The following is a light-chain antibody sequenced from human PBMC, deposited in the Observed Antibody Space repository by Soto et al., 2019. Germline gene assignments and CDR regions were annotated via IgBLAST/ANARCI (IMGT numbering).Light chain of an antibody. V-gene: IGLV1-44*01. CDR3: VPWDDSLNAPV. J-gene: IGLJ2*01. Sequence: QPVLTQPPSASGTPGQRVIISCSGSRSNIGSNTVNWYQQLPGRAPRLLMFSNDQRPSGVPDRFSGSKSGTSASLAISGLQSEDEADYYCVPWDDSLNAPVFGGGTKLTVL. CDR1: RSNIGSNT. CDR2: SND.